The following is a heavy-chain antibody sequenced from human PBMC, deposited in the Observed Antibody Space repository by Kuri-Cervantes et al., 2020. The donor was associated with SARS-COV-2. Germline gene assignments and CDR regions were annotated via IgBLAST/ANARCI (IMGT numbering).Heavy chain of an antibody. V-gene: IGHV1-2*04. CDR2: INPNSGGT. D-gene: IGHD3-10*01. CDR1: GYTFTDYY. CDR3: ATGMVRGVIQSYYYGMDV. Sequence: ASVKVSCKASGYTFTDYYMHWVRQAPGQGLEWMGWINPNSGGTNYAQKFQGWVTMTRDTSISTAYMELNRLRSDDTAVYYCATGMVRGVIQSYYYGMDVWGQGTTVTVSS. J-gene: IGHJ6*02.